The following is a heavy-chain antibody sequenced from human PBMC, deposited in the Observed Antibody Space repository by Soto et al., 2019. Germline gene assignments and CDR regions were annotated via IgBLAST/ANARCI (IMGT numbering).Heavy chain of an antibody. CDR1: GFTFSDYA. J-gene: IGHJ6*03. CDR2: IAYNGRKE. D-gene: IGHD3-9*01. Sequence: QEQLVESGGGVVQPGESLILSCATSGFTFSDYAMHWVRQAPGKGLEWVAGIAYNGRKEFYADSVKGRFVISRDNSKNTLSLQLSSLRPEETAVFYCAKQSGLISGYYFYYFDVWGKGTTVAVSS. V-gene: IGHV3-30*18. CDR3: AKQSGLISGYYFYYFDV.